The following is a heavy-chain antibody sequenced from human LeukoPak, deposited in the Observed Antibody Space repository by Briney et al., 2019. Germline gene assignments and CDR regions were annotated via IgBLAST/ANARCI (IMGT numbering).Heavy chain of an antibody. CDR3: ARVNDGSSSSVGWFDP. CDR1: GFSLSSYE. Sequence: PGGSLRLSCVASGFSLSSYEMSWVRQPPGKGLEWIGEINHSGSTNYNPSLKSRVTISVDTSKNQFSLKLSSVTAADTAVYYCARVNDGSSSSVGWFDPWGQGTLVTVSS. J-gene: IGHJ5*02. D-gene: IGHD6-6*01. V-gene: IGHV4-34*01. CDR2: INHSGST.